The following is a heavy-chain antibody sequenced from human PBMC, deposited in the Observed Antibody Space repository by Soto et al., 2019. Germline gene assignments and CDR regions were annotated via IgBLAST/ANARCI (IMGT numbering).Heavy chain of an antibody. D-gene: IGHD4-17*01. Sequence: PGGSLRLSCGASGFTLSSYEMSWVRLAPGKGLEWVSVIGFNGGGTYYADSVKGRFTISRDNSKLSLQMRRLRPEDTALYMCVCHGKLTSVTGKVGCYYGLDTWGQGTRVTVSS. CDR1: GFTLSSYE. J-gene: IGHJ6*02. CDR2: IGFNGGGT. V-gene: IGHV3-23*01. CDR3: VCHGKLTSVTGKVGCYYGLDT.